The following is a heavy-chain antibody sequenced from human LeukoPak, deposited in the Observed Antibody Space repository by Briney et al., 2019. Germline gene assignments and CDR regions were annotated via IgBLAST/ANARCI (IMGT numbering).Heavy chain of an antibody. CDR3: ARAYSWENYYYYMDV. V-gene: IGHV1-69*13. CDR1: GGTFSSYA. J-gene: IGHJ6*03. D-gene: IGHD1-20*01. Sequence: VASVKVSCKASGGTFSSYAISWVRQAPGQGLEWMGGIIPIFGTANYAQKFQGRVTITADESTSTAYMELSSLRSEDTAVYYCARAYSWENYYYYMDVWGKGTTVTVSS. CDR2: IIPIFGTA.